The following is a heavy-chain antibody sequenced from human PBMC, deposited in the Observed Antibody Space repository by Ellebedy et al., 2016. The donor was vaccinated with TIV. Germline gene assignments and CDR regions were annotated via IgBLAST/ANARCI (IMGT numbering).Heavy chain of an antibody. V-gene: IGHV3-30*18. J-gene: IGHJ4*02. CDR2: ISYDGSNK. CDR3: AKDLLGYSSGWYDY. Sequence: GESLKISXAASGFTFSSYGMHWVRQAPGKGLEWVAVISYDGSNKYYADSVKGRFTISRDNSKNTLYLQMNSLRAEDTAVYYCAKDLLGYSSGWYDYWGQGTLVTVSS. CDR1: GFTFSSYG. D-gene: IGHD6-19*01.